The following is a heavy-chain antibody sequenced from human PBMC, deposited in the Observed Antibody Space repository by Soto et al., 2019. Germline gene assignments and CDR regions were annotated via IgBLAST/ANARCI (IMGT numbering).Heavy chain of an antibody. D-gene: IGHD1-1*01. CDR2: INSDGSST. Sequence: EVQLVESGGGLVQPGGSLRLSCAASGFTLRGYWMPWVRQAPGKGLVWVSRINSDGSSTSYADSVKGRFTISRDNAKNTLYLQMNSLRAEDTAVYYCAKDGRLGQFDYWGQGTLVTASS. CDR1: GFTLRGYW. CDR3: AKDGRLGQFDY. J-gene: IGHJ4*02. V-gene: IGHV3-74*01.